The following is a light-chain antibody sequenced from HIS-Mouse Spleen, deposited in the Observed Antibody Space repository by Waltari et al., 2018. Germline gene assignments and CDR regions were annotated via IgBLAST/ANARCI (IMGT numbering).Light chain of an antibody. CDR3: QVWDSSSDHVV. CDR2: DDS. J-gene: IGLJ2*01. CDR1: NIGSKS. Sequence: SYVLTQPPSVSVAPGKTARITWWGNNIGSKSVHWYQQKPGQAPVLVVYDDSDRPSGIPGRFSGSNSGTTATLTISRVEAEDEADYYCQVWDSSSDHVVFGGGTKLTVL. V-gene: IGLV3-21*03.